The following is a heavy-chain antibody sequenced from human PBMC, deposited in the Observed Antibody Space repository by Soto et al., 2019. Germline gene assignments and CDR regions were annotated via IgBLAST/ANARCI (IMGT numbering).Heavy chain of an antibody. Sequence: SETLSLTCTVSGGSISSGGYYWSWIRQHPGRGLEWIGYIYYSGSTYYNPSLKSRVTISVDTSKNQFSLKLSSVTAADTAVYYCARAGIVVVPAAINWFDPWGQGTLVTVSS. CDR2: IYYSGST. J-gene: IGHJ5*02. CDR1: GGSISSGGYY. D-gene: IGHD2-2*01. CDR3: ARAGIVVVPAAINWFDP. V-gene: IGHV4-31*03.